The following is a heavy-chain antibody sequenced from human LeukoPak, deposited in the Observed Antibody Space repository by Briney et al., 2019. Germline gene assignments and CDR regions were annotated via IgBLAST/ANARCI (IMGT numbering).Heavy chain of an antibody. CDR3: AREVRIAVADTLDY. D-gene: IGHD6-19*01. Sequence: ASVKVSCKASGYTFTSYDVNWFRQATGQGLEWMGWMNPNSGNTGYAQKFQGRVSLTRDTSISTAYLELSSLRSEDTALYYCAREVRIAVADTLDYWGQGTLVTVSS. CDR2: MNPNSGNT. V-gene: IGHV1-8*01. CDR1: GYTFTSYD. J-gene: IGHJ4*02.